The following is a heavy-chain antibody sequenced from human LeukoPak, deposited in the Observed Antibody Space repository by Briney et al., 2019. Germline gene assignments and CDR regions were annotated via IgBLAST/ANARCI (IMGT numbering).Heavy chain of an antibody. J-gene: IGHJ4*02. D-gene: IGHD2-21*01. Sequence: SVKVSCKASGGTFSSYAISWVRQAPGQGLEWMGGIIPIFGTANSAQKFQGRVTVTADESTSTAYMELTSLRSDDTAVYYCARAASYCGGDCYLGDFWGQGTPVTVSS. CDR2: IIPIFGTA. CDR1: GGTFSSYA. V-gene: IGHV1-69*13. CDR3: ARAASYCGGDCYLGDF.